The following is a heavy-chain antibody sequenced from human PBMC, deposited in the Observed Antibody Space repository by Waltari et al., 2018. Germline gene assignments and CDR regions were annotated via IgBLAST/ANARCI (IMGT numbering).Heavy chain of an antibody. D-gene: IGHD3-10*01. J-gene: IGHJ1*01. CDR2: ISDGGVVR. V-gene: IGHV3-23*01. Sequence: EVQLLESGGGLAPPGGSLRLSCVASGFKFSNYAMSWVRQAPGKGLGWVAGISDGGVVRNYADSVKGRLTVSRDNSINTVFLQINSLTAEDTAIYYCARHLYGIDYLELDTWGRGTLVAVSS. CDR3: ARHLYGIDYLELDT. CDR1: GFKFSNYA.